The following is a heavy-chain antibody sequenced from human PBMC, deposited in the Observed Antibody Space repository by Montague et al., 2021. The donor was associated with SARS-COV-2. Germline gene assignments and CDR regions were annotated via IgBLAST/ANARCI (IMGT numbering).Heavy chain of an antibody. CDR3: ARDVGAYSGRPGAFDI. Sequence: SETLSLTCTVSGGSITSYYWTWIRQPPGTGLEWVGRIYYSGSTNYNPSLKSRVTISVDTSKNQFSLKLSSVTAEDTAAYYCARDVGAYSGRPGAFDIWGQGTLVTVAS. J-gene: IGHJ3*02. V-gene: IGHV4-59*01. CDR2: IYYSGST. CDR1: GGSITSYY. D-gene: IGHD2-21*01.